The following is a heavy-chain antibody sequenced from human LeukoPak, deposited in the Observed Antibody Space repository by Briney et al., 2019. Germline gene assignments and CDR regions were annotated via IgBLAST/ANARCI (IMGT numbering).Heavy chain of an antibody. Sequence: GGSLRLSCAASGFTFSSYWMHWVRQAPGKGLVWVSRINSDGSSTSYADSVKGRFTISRDNAKNTLYLQMNSLRAEDTAVYYCARDRVMITFGGVIAARWFDPWGQGTLVTVSS. CDR2: INSDGSST. CDR3: ARDRVMITFGGVIAARWFDP. J-gene: IGHJ5*02. CDR1: GFTFSSYW. V-gene: IGHV3-74*01. D-gene: IGHD3-16*02.